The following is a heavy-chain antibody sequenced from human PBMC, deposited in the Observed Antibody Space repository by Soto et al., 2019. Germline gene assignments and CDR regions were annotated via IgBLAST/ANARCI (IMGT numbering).Heavy chain of an antibody. CDR1: GFIVSSNY. V-gene: IGHV3-66*01. Sequence: EVQLVESGGSLVQPGGSLRLSCAASGFIVSSNYMSWVRQAPGKGLEWVSVIYSGGSTYYADSVKGRFPISRDISKNTLYLQMNSLRAEDTAVYYCARAYRVPTAMPNFWGQGTLVTVSS. CDR3: ARAYRVPTAMPNF. CDR2: IYSGGST. J-gene: IGHJ4*02. D-gene: IGHD5-18*01.